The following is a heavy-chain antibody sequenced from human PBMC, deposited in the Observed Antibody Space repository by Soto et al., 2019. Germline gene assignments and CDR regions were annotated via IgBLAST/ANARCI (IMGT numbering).Heavy chain of an antibody. D-gene: IGHD6-13*01. J-gene: IGHJ4*02. Sequence: QLQLQESGPGLVKPSETLSLTCTVSGGSISSSSYYWGCIRQPPGKGLEWIGSIYYSGSTYYNPSLKSRVTISVDTSKNQFSLKLSSVTAADTAVYYCARRPYSSRGVYWGQGTLVTVSS. CDR2: IYYSGST. V-gene: IGHV4-39*01. CDR3: ARRPYSSRGVY. CDR1: GGSISSSSYY.